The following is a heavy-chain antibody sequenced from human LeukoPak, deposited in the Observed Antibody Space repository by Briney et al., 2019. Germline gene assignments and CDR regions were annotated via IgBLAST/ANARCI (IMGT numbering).Heavy chain of an antibody. J-gene: IGHJ3*02. CDR1: GFTFSTYA. D-gene: IGHD3-10*01. CDR2: ISDSAGTT. Sequence: GGSLRLSCAASGFTFSTYAMNWVHQAPGRGLEWVSAISDSAGTTYYVDSVKGRFTISRDNSKNTLYLQMNSLRAEDTAIYYCAKDTTLIRGRTRGGAFDIWGQGTMVTVSS. CDR3: AKDTTLIRGRTRGGAFDI. V-gene: IGHV3-23*01.